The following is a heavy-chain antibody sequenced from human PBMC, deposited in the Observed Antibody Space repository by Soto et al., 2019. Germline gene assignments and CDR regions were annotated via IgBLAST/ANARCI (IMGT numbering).Heavy chain of an antibody. CDR2: ISYDGSNK. V-gene: IGHV3-30-3*01. CDR3: ARDWGDGHYWGGFDY. CDR1: GFTFSSYA. D-gene: IGHD3-16*01. J-gene: IGHJ4*02. Sequence: QVQLVESGGGVVQPGRSLRLSCAASGFTFSSYAMHWVRQAPGKGLEWVAVISYDGSNKYYADSVKGRFTISRDNSKKKLYLQMNSLRDEDTAVYYCARDWGDGHYWGGFDYWGQGTLVTVSS.